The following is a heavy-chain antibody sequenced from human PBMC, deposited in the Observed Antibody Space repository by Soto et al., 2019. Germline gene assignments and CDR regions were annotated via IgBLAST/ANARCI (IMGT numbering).Heavy chain of an antibody. CDR2: ISWNSGSI. J-gene: IGHJ6*03. CDR3: AKAPHYYYYMDV. CDR1: GFTFDDYA. V-gene: IGHV3-9*01. Sequence: PGGSLRLSCAASGFTFDDYAMHWVRQAPGKGLEWVSGISWNSGSIGYADSVKGRFTISRDNAKNSLYLQMNSLRAEDTALYYCAKAPHYYYYMDVWGKGTTVTVSS.